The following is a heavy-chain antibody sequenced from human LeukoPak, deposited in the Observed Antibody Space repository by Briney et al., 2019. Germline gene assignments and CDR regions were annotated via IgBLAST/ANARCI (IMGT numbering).Heavy chain of an antibody. J-gene: IGHJ4*02. CDR1: RYTFTDYW. CDR3: ARRHYDTGDYYHSSIYLDY. D-gene: IGHD3-22*01. CDR2: IYPCDSDT. Sequence: GESLKISCTGSRYTFTDYWIGWVRQMPGKGLEWMGTIYPCDSDTRYSPSFQGQVTFSADKSIDTAYLHLSSLKASDTAMYYCARRHYDTGDYYHSSIYLDYWGQGTLITVSS. V-gene: IGHV5-51*01.